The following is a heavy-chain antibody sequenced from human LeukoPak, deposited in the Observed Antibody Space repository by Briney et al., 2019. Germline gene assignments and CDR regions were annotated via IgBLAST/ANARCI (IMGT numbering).Heavy chain of an antibody. J-gene: IGHJ4*02. D-gene: IGHD3-3*01. Sequence: PSETLSLTCTVSGGSISSYYWSWIRQPPGKGLEWIGYIYYSGSTNYNPSLKSRVTISVDTSKNQFSLKLSSVTAADTAVYSCARNDFWSGFFDYWGQGTLVTVSS. V-gene: IGHV4-59*01. CDR1: GGSISSYY. CDR3: ARNDFWSGFFDY. CDR2: IYYSGST.